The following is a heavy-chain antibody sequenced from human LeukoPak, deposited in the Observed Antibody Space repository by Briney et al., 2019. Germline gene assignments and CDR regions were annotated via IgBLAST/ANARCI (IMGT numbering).Heavy chain of an antibody. CDR2: IKEDGSQK. CDR1: GFSFSTYA. J-gene: IGHJ5*01. Sequence: GGSLRLSCVASGFSFSTYAMTWVRQAPGKGLEWVATIKEDGSQKYYVDSVKGRFTISRDNTKNSLYVQMNSLRAEDTAVYYCARLKDAVTIFDCWGQGILVTVSS. D-gene: IGHD4-17*01. V-gene: IGHV3-7*01. CDR3: ARLKDAVTIFDC.